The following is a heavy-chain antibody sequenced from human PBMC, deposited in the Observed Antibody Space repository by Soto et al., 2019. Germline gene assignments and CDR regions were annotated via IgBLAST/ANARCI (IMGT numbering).Heavy chain of an antibody. J-gene: IGHJ4*02. CDR2: IVPMFGTA. CDR1: GGTFSRYA. D-gene: IGHD2-21*01. Sequence: SVKVSCKASGGTFSRYALSWVRQAPGQGPEWMGGIVPMFGTANYAEKFQGRVTITADESTSTAYMQLSSLRSEDTAVYYCAATFDSGSYDFGGHPWWGQGTLVTVSS. CDR3: AATFDSGSYDFGGHPW. V-gene: IGHV1-69*13.